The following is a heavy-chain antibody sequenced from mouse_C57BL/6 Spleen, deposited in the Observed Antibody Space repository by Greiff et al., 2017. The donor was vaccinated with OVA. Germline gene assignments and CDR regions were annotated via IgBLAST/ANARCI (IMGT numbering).Heavy chain of an antibody. CDR1: GFPFSSYA. CDR3: AREYYFDY. V-gene: IGHV5-4*01. CDR2: ISDGCSYT. J-gene: IGHJ2*01. Sequence: EVKVVESGGGLVKPGGSLKLSCAASGFPFSSYAMSWVRPTPEKRLEWVATISDGCSYTYYPDNVKGRFTISRDNAKNNLYLQMSHLKSEDTAMYYCAREYYFDYWGQGTTLTVSS.